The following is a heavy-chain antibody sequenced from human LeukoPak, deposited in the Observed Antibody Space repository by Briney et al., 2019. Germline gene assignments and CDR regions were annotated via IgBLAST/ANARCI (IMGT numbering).Heavy chain of an antibody. J-gene: IGHJ3*02. CDR2: IRYDGSNK. D-gene: IGHD6-19*01. CDR3: ARGRGAVAGTGDNAFDI. Sequence: GGSLRLSCAASGFTFSSYGMHWVRQAPGKGLEWVAFIRYDGSNKYYADSVKGRFTISRDNSKNTLYLQMNSLRAEDTAVYYCARGRGAVAGTGDNAFDIWGQGTMVTVSS. V-gene: IGHV3-30*02. CDR1: GFTFSSYG.